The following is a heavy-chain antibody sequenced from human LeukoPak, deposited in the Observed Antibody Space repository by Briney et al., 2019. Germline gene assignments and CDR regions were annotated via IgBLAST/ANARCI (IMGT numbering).Heavy chain of an antibody. CDR3: ARAPTGDPLLDY. CDR1: GYSISSGYY. J-gene: IGHJ4*02. CDR2: IYHSGST. V-gene: IGHV4-38-2*01. Sequence: SETLSLTCAVSGYSISSGYYWGWIRQPPGKGLEWIGSIYHSGSTYYNPSLKSRVTISVDTSKNQFSLKLSSVTAADTAVYYCARAPTGDPLLDYWGQGTLVTVSS.